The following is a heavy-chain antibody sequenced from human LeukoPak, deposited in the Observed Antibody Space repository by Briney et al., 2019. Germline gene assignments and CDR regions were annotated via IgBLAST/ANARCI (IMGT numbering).Heavy chain of an antibody. D-gene: IGHD2-21*01. CDR3: AKEFNRGLPDY. J-gene: IGHJ4*02. V-gene: IGHV3-30*18. CDR2: ISYDGSNE. Sequence: GGSLRLSCAASGFIFSTYGMHWVRQAPGKGLEWVAVISYDGSNEYYADSVKGRFTISRDNSKNTLYLQMSSLRAEDTAVYYCAKEFNRGLPDYWGQGTLVTVPS. CDR1: GFIFSTYG.